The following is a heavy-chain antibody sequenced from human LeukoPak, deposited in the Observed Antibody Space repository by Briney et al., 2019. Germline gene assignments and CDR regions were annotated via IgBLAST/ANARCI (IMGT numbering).Heavy chain of an antibody. CDR3: ARGAGSGWYAGFNI. CDR2: INHSGST. CDR1: GGSFSGYY. V-gene: IGHV4-34*01. D-gene: IGHD6-19*01. Sequence: SETLSLTCAVYGGSFSGYYWSWIRQPPGKGLEWIGEINHSGSTNYNPSLRSRVTISVDTSKNQFSLKLSSVTAADTAVYYCARGAGSGWYAGFNIWGQGTMVTVSS. J-gene: IGHJ3*02.